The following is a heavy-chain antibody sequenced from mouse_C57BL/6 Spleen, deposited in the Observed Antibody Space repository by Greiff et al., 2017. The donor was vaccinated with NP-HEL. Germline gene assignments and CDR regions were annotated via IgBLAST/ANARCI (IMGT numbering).Heavy chain of an antibody. CDR1: GYAFSSSW. Sequence: VQLQQSGPELVKPGASVKISCKTSGYAFSSSWMNWVKQRPGKGLEWIGRIYPGDGDTNYNGKFKGKATLTADKSSSTAYMQLSSLTSEDSAVYLCARGINYGSSYYFDYWGQGTTLTVSS. J-gene: IGHJ2*01. V-gene: IGHV1-82*01. D-gene: IGHD1-1*01. CDR2: IYPGDGDT. CDR3: ARGINYGSSYYFDY.